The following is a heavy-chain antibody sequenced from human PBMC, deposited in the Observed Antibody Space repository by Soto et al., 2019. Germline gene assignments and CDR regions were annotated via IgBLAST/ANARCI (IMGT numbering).Heavy chain of an antibody. CDR2: IYHSGST. Sequence: PSETLSLTCAVSGGSISSGGYSWSWIRQPPGKGLEWIGYIYHSGSTFYNPSLKRRVTISIDKSKNQFSLKLGSVTAADTSVYYCASVVVPRPIWVYNWFDPGGQGTRGTVS. CDR1: GGSISSGGYS. CDR3: ASVVVPRPIWVYNWFDP. J-gene: IGHJ5*02. D-gene: IGHD2-2*01. V-gene: IGHV4-30-2*01.